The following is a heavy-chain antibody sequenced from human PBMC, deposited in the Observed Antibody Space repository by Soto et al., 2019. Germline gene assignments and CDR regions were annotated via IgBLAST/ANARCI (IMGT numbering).Heavy chain of an antibody. Sequence: ALVKVSCKASGYTFTSYAINWVRQATGQWLEWMGLMNPNSGNTGYAQKFQGRVTMTRDTSISTAYMELSRLRSDDTAVYYCARVRENYDFWSGYFPWFDPWGQGTLVTVSS. CDR3: ARVRENYDFWSGYFPWFDP. CDR2: MNPNSGNT. D-gene: IGHD3-3*01. J-gene: IGHJ5*02. V-gene: IGHV1-8*01. CDR1: GYTFTSYA.